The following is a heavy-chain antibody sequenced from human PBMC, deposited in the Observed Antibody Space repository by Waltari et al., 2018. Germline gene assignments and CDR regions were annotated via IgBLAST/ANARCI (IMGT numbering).Heavy chain of an antibody. Sequence: EVQLVESGGGLVQPGRSLRLSCAASGFTFDDYAMHWVRQAPGKGLEWVSGISRNSDRIGYADSVNGRFTISRDNAKNSLYLQMNSLRAEDTALYFCAKDGTTLKNYYGLDVWGQGTTVTVSS. CDR3: AKDGTTLKNYYGLDV. J-gene: IGHJ6*02. CDR1: GFTFDDYA. CDR2: ISRNSDRI. V-gene: IGHV3-9*01. D-gene: IGHD4-4*01.